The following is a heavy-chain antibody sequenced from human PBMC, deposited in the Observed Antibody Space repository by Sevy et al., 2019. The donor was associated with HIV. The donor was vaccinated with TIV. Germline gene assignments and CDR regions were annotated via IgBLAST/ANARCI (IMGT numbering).Heavy chain of an antibody. CDR3: ARRNYYDRSGLFDY. J-gene: IGHJ4*02. CDR1: GYIFTNYW. D-gene: IGHD3-22*01. CDR2: IFPTDFDT. Sequence: GESLKISCKGSGYIFTNYWIGWVRQMPGKGLEWTGIIFPTDFDTRHSPSFQGQITVSVDNSISTAYLQWSSLKASDTAVSYCARRNYYDRSGLFDYWGQGTLVTVSS. V-gene: IGHV5-51*01.